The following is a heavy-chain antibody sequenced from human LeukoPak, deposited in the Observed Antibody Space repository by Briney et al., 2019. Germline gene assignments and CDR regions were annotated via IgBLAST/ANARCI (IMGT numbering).Heavy chain of an antibody. J-gene: IGHJ4*02. Sequence: GGSLRLSCAASGFTFSSYSMNWVRQAPGKGLEWVSYISSSSSTIYYADSVKGRFTISRDNAKNSLYLQMNSLRAEDTAVYYCARVWGDILTGYLSFDYWGQGTLVTVSS. CDR2: ISSSSSTI. V-gene: IGHV3-48*04. CDR3: ARVWGDILTGYLSFDY. D-gene: IGHD3-9*01. CDR1: GFTFSSYS.